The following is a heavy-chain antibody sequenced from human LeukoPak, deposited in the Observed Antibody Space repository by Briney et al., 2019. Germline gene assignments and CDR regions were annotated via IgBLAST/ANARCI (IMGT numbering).Heavy chain of an antibody. D-gene: IGHD3-3*01. Sequence: PGGSLRLSCAASGFTFSSYEMNWVRQAPGKGLEWVSYISSSGGTVYYADCVKGRFTISRDNAKNSLYLQMNSLRAEDTAVYYCVKGWLLYGFDIWGQGTMVTVSS. V-gene: IGHV3-48*03. CDR3: VKGWLLYGFDI. CDR1: GFTFSSYE. J-gene: IGHJ3*02. CDR2: ISSSGGTV.